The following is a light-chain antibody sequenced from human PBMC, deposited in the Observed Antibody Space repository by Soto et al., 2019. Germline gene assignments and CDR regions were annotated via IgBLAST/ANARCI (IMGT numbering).Light chain of an antibody. Sequence: DIQMTQSPSTLSASVGDRVTITCRASQSISVWLAWFQQKPGNAPKLLIYKASTLESGFPSRFSGSGSGTEFPLPISGLQPNDLATYYCQKKNNRWTFGQGTKGEI. V-gene: IGKV1-5*03. CDR1: QSISVW. CDR2: KAS. J-gene: IGKJ1*01. CDR3: QKKNNRWT.